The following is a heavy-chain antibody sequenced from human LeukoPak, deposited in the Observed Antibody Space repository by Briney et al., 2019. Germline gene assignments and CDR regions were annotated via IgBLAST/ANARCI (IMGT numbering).Heavy chain of an antibody. V-gene: IGHV4-4*07. J-gene: IGHJ6*03. Sequence: SETLSLTCTVSGGSISSYYWSWIRQPAGKGLEWIGRIYTSGSTNYNPSLKSRVTTSVDTSKNQFSLKLSSVTAADTAVYYCARDLPITIFGVVTSEYYYYYMDVWGKGTTVTVSS. CDR3: ARDLPITIFGVVTSEYYYYYMDV. CDR2: IYTSGST. CDR1: GGSISSYY. D-gene: IGHD3-3*01.